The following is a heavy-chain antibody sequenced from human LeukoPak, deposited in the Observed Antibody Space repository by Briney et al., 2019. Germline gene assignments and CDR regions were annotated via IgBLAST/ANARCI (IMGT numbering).Heavy chain of an antibody. CDR3: ARVPQEASSSWYGFDP. CDR1: GGSFSGYY. Sequence: SETLSPTCAVYGGSFSGYYWSWIRQPPGKGLEWIGEINHSGSTNYNPSLKSRVTISVDTSKNQFSLKLSSVTAADTAVYYCARVPQEASSSWYGFDPWGQGTLVTVSS. D-gene: IGHD6-13*01. CDR2: INHSGST. V-gene: IGHV4-34*01. J-gene: IGHJ5*02.